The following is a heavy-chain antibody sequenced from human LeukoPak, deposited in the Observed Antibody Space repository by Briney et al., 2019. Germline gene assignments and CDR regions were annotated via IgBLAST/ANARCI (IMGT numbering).Heavy chain of an antibody. CDR2: IYYSGST. D-gene: IGHD1-26*01. CDR1: GGSISSSSYY. Sequence: SETLSLTCTVSGGSISSSSYYWGWIRQPPGKGLEWIGSIYYSGSTYYNPSLKSRVTISVDTSKNQISLKLSSVTAADTAVYYCARTYSGSSRGVFDYWGQGTLVTVSS. CDR3: ARTYSGSSRGVFDY. V-gene: IGHV4-39*07. J-gene: IGHJ4*02.